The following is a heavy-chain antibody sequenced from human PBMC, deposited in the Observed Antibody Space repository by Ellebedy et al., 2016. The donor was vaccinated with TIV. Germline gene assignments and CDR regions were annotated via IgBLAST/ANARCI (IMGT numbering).Heavy chain of an antibody. V-gene: IGHV4-39*07. D-gene: IGHD2-8*02. CDR2: INQSGST. CDR3: ASGLGVRRMNAFDI. Sequence: MPSETLSLTCSVSGGSISSSSHNWGWIRLPPGKGLEWIGEINQSGSTNYNPSLKSRVTISVDTSKNQLSLKLSSVTAADTAMYYCASGLGVRRMNAFDIWGQGTMVTVSS. J-gene: IGHJ3*02. CDR1: GGSISSSSHN.